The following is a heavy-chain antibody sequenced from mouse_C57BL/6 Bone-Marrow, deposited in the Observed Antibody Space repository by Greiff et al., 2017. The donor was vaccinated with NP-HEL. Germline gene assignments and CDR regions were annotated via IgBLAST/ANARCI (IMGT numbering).Heavy chain of an antibody. CDR2: ISSGGDYI. V-gene: IGHV5-9-1*02. CDR1: GFTFSSYA. CDR3: TREGLPRVYAMDY. J-gene: IGHJ4*01. Sequence: EVKLMESGEGLVKPGGSLKLSCAASGFTFSSYAMSWVRQTPEKRLEWVAYISSGGDYIYYAATVKGRFTISRDNARNTLYLQMSSLKSEDTAMYYCTREGLPRVYAMDYWGQGTSVTVSS. D-gene: IGHD2-2*01.